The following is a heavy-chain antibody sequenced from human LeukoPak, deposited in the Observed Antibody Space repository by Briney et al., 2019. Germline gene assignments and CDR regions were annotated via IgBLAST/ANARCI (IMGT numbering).Heavy chain of an antibody. CDR3: AGLGLRFLEWFPRDYYYYMDV. CDR1: GYTFTGYY. CDR2: INPNSGGT. D-gene: IGHD3-3*01. V-gene: IGHV1-2*02. J-gene: IGHJ6*03. Sequence: ASVKVSCKASGYTFTGYYMHWVRQAPGQGLEWMGWINPNSGGTNYAQKFQGRVTMTRDTSISTAYMELSRLRSDDTAVYYCAGLGLRFLEWFPRDYYYYMDVWGKGTTVTVSS.